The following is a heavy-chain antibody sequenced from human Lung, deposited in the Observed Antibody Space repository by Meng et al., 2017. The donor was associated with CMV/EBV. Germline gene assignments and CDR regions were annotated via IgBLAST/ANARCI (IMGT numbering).Heavy chain of an antibody. CDR2: IRDTGYSK. V-gene: IGHV3-30*02. CDR1: GFTFSTFG. J-gene: IGHJ6*02. D-gene: IGHD4-11*01. CDR3: AKDMTTTYYYYGMAV. Sequence: GGSLRLSCAASGFTFSTFGIHWVRQAPGKGLEWVAFIRDTGYSKYYADSVKGRVTISRDNSKNTLYLQMDSLRAEDTAVYYCAKDMTTTYYYYGMAVWVQGTXVTVSS.